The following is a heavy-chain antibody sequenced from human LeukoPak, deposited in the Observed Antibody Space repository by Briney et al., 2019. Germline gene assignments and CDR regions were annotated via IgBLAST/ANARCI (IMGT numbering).Heavy chain of an antibody. V-gene: IGHV4-34*01. CDR3: ARLWSGSSWSDY. J-gene: IGHJ4*02. Sequence: PSETLSLTCAVYGGSFSGYYWSWIRQPPGKGLEWIGEINHSGSTNYNPSLKSRVTISVDTSKNQFSLKLSSVTAADTAVYYCARLWSGSSWSDYWGQGTLVTVSS. D-gene: IGHD6-13*01. CDR1: GGSFSGYY. CDR2: INHSGST.